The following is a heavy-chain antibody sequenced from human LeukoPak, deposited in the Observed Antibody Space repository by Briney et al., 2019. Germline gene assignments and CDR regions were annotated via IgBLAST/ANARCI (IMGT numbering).Heavy chain of an antibody. V-gene: IGHV4-30-2*01. CDR1: GGSISSGGYS. Sequence: SETLSLTCAVSGGSISSGGYSWSWIRQPPGKGLEWIGYIYHSGSTYYNPSLKSRVTISVDRSKNQFPLKLSSVTAADTAVYYCARDLNGDYGYWGQGTLVTVSS. D-gene: IGHD4-17*01. J-gene: IGHJ4*02. CDR3: ARDLNGDYGY. CDR2: IYHSGST.